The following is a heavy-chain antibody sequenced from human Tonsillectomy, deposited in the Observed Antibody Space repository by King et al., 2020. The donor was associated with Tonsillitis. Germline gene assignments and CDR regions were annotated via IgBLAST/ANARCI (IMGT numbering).Heavy chain of an antibody. CDR2: IYSSGST. CDR1: GGSISSYY. CDR3: ARDPFTSTSWFDP. D-gene: IGHD5/OR15-5a*01. J-gene: IGHJ5*02. Sequence: VQLQESGPGLVKPSETLSLTCTVSGGSISSYYWSWIRQPAGKGLEWIGRIYSSGSTSYNTSLKSRVTMSVDTSKNQFSLKLSSVTAADTAVYYCARDPFTSTSWFDPWGQGTLVTVSS. V-gene: IGHV4-4*07.